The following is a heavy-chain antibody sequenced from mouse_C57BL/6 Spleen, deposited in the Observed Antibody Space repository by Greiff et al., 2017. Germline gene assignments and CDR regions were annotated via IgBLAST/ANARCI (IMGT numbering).Heavy chain of an antibody. CDR1: GFTFSDYY. CDR3: ARDGGYYGSFDY. Sequence: EVQRVESEGGLVQPGSSMKLSCTASGFTFSDYYMAWVRQVPEKGLEWVANINYDGSSTYYLDSLKSRFIISRDNAKNILYLQMSSLKSEDTATYYCARDGGYYGSFDYWGQGTTLTVSS. D-gene: IGHD1-1*01. V-gene: IGHV5-16*01. CDR2: INYDGSST. J-gene: IGHJ2*01.